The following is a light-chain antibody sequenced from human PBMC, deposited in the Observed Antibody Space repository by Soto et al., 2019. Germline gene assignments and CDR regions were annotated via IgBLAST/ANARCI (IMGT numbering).Light chain of an antibody. CDR1: QGIGDT. J-gene: IGKJ4*01. CDR2: DTS. V-gene: IGKV3-15*01. Sequence: EVVMKQSPATLSVSPGECATLSCRASQGIGDTLAWYQHKPGQTPRLLIYDTSTRATGVPTRFSGSRPGAEFTLTINSLQSEDFAVYYCQPDTYWPLTFAGGTKVDIK. CDR3: QPDTYWPLT.